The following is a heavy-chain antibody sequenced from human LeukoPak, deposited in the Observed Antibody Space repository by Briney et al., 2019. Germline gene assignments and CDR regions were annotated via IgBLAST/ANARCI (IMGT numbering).Heavy chain of an antibody. J-gene: IGHJ4*02. D-gene: IGHD3-22*01. CDR3: ARNYYDSSGPDAPNHY. CDR1: GYTFTSYG. V-gene: IGHV1-18*01. Sequence: ASVKVSFWSSGYTFTSYGISWVRQAPGQGLEWMGWISAYNGNTNYAQKLQGRVTMTTDTSTSTAYMELRSLRSDDTAVYYCARNYYDSSGPDAPNHYWGQGTLVTVSS. CDR2: ISAYNGNT.